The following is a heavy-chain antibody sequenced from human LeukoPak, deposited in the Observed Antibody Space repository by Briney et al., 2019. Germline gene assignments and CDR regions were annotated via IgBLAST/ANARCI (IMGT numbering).Heavy chain of an antibody. CDR3: ARSPPLWNGDAFDI. CDR1: GFTFNSYW. V-gene: IGHV3-7*01. CDR2: IKQDGSEK. Sequence: PGGSLRLSCAASGFTFNSYWMSWVRQAPGKGLEWVANIKQDGSEKYYVDSVKGRFTISRDNAKNSLSLQMNSLRAEDTAVYYCARSPPLWNGDAFDIWGQGTMVTVSS. D-gene: IGHD1-1*01. J-gene: IGHJ3*02.